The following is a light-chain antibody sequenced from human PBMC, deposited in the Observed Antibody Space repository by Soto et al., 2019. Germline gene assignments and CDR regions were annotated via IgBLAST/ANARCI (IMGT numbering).Light chain of an antibody. CDR2: GAS. J-gene: IGKJ1*01. Sequence: EIVLTQSPDTLSLSPGERGSLSCRASQSLTTNFLAWYQQRPGLAPRLLIYGASSRVTDIPDRFSGNGSGTDFTLTINGLEDDVFGVYYCQHYGGSPPSTFGQGTKV. CDR1: QSLTTNF. CDR3: QHYGGSPPST. V-gene: IGKV3-20*01.